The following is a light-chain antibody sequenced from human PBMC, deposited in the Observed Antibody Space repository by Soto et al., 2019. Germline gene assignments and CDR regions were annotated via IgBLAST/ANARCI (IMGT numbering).Light chain of an antibody. CDR1: QGIKNW. Sequence: DMPMTQFKSTLSASVGERGRITCLASQGIKNWLAWYQQKPGKAPKVLIYIASRLQSGVPSRFSGSRSGTDFSLTISSLQPEDFATYYCQQSKSFPLTFGGGTKVDIK. V-gene: IGKV1-12*01. CDR2: IAS. CDR3: QQSKSFPLT. J-gene: IGKJ4*01.